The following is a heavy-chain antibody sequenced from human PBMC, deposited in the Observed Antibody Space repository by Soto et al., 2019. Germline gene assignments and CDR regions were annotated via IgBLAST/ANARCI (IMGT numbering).Heavy chain of an antibody. CDR2: INTDGRST. CDR1: GFTFSSYL. CDR3: VRDEVRIGMDV. Sequence: GGSLRLSCAASGFTFSSYLMHWVRQTPGKGLVWVSHINTDGRSTSCVDSVKGRFTISRDNAKNTLYLQMNSLRVEDTAVYYCVRDEVRIGMDVWGQGTTVTVSS. D-gene: IGHD3-10*01. J-gene: IGHJ6*02. V-gene: IGHV3-74*01.